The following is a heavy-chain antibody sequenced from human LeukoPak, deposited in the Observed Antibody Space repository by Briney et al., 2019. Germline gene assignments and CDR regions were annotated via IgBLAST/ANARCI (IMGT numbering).Heavy chain of an antibody. Sequence: GGSLRLSCVASGFTFSTHWMNWVRQAPGKGLEWMANIKQDGSENFYADSLKGRFTISRDNAKNSVFLQMSSLRAEDTAIYYCARGRFTDNGVFDYWGRGTLVIVSS. V-gene: IGHV3-7*01. CDR3: ARGRFTDNGVFDY. CDR2: IKQDGSEN. J-gene: IGHJ4*02. D-gene: IGHD1-14*01. CDR1: GFTFSTHW.